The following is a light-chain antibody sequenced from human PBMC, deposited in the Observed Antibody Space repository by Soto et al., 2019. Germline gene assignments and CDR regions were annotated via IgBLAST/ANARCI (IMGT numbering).Light chain of an antibody. J-gene: IGKJ5*01. V-gene: IGKV3-11*01. CDR2: DAS. CDR1: QSVSSY. Sequence: IVLTQSPATLSLSPGERATLSCRAGQSVSSYLAWYQQKPGQAPRLLIYDASNRATGIPARFSGSGSGTDFTLTISSLEPEDFAVYYCQQRSNWPPIFGQGTRLEIK. CDR3: QQRSNWPPI.